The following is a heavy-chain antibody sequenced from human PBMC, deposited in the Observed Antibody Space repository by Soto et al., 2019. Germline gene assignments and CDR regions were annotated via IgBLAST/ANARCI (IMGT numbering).Heavy chain of an antibody. D-gene: IGHD5-12*01. V-gene: IGHV1-69*12. CDR1: GGTFSSYA. J-gene: IGHJ4*02. Sequence: QVQLVQSGAEVRQPASSVKVSCKTSGGTFSSYAISWVRQAPGQGLEWMGEIVPIVDTSTYAQQFQGRVTITADESTSTVYMELSSLRSDDTAVYYCVRVVAIPGYPDNWGQGTLVTVSS. CDR2: IVPIVDTS. CDR3: VRVVAIPGYPDN.